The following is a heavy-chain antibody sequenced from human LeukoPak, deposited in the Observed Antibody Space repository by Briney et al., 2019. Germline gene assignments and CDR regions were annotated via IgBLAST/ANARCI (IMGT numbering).Heavy chain of an antibody. V-gene: IGHV3-23*01. J-gene: IGHJ4*02. CDR2: ISGSGGST. Sequence: GASLRLSCAASGFTFSSYAMSWVRQAPGKGLEWVSAISGSGGSTYYADSVKGRFTISRDNSKNTLYLQMNSLRAEDTAVYYCANPPIVVPAAVCFDYWGQGTLVTVSS. CDR3: ANPPIVVPAAVCFDY. D-gene: IGHD2-2*01. CDR1: GFTFSSYA.